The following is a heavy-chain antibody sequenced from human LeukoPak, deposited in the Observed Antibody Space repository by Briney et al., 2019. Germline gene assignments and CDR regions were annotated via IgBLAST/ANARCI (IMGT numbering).Heavy chain of an antibody. CDR1: GGSVSSGSYY. CDR2: IQFPGST. CDR3: ARGRTFDN. Sequence: SETLSLTCTVSGGSVSSGSYYRSWFRQPPGKGLEWIGYIQFPGSTNYNPSLKSRVTISVDTSKNQFSLRLSSVTAADTAVYYCARGRTFDNWGQGTLVTVSS. J-gene: IGHJ4*02. V-gene: IGHV4-61*01.